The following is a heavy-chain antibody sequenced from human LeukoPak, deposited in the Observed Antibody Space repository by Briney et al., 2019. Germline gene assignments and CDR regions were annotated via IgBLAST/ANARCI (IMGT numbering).Heavy chain of an antibody. CDR2: IIPIFGTA. CDR1: GGTFSSYA. V-gene: IGHV1-69*05. D-gene: IGHD3-22*01. Sequence: SVKVSCKASGGTFSSYAISWVRQAPGQGLEWMGGIIPIFGTANYAQKFQGRVTITTDESTSTAYMELSSLRSEDTAVYYCATRSSQYYDSSGYSDYWGQGTLVTAS. CDR3: ATRSSQYYDSSGYSDY. J-gene: IGHJ4*02.